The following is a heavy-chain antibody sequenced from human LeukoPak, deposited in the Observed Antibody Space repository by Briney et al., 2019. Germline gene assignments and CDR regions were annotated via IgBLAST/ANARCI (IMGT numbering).Heavy chain of an antibody. Sequence: SETLSLTRTVSGGSISSGGYYWSWIRQHPGKGLEWIGYIYYSGSTNYNPSLKSRVTISVDTSKNQFSLKLSSVTAADTAVYYCARGELDYYYDSSGYWINIWGQGTLVTVSS. V-gene: IGHV4-61*08. CDR1: GGSISSGGYY. J-gene: IGHJ4*02. CDR2: IYYSGST. D-gene: IGHD3-22*01. CDR3: ARGELDYYYDSSGYWINI.